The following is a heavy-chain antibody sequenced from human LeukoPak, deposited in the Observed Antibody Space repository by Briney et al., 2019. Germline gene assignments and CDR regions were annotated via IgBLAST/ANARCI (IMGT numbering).Heavy chain of an antibody. CDR3: AKVLPAGYCSGGSCYGGLDY. D-gene: IGHD2-15*01. Sequence: QAGGSLRLSCAASGFTFSSYAMSWVRQAPGKGLEWVSAIGGGYSTYYADSVKGRFTISRDNSKNTLYLQMNSLRAEDTAVYYCAKVLPAGYCSGGSCYGGLDYWGQGTLVTVSS. J-gene: IGHJ4*02. V-gene: IGHV3-23*01. CDR1: GFTFSSYA. CDR2: IGGGYST.